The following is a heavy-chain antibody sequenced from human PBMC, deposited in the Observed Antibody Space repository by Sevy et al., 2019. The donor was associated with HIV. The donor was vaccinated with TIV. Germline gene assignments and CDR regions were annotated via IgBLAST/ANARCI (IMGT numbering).Heavy chain of an antibody. CDR2: IYSGGST. CDR1: GFTVSSNY. D-gene: IGHD6-13*01. J-gene: IGHJ3*02. CDR3: ARAASSWADAFDI. Sequence: GGSLRLSCAASGFTVSSNYMSWVRQAPGKGLEWVSVIYSGGSTYYADSVKGRFPISRDNSKNTLYLQMNSLRAEDTAVYYCARAASSWADAFDIWGQGTMVTVSS. V-gene: IGHV3-53*01.